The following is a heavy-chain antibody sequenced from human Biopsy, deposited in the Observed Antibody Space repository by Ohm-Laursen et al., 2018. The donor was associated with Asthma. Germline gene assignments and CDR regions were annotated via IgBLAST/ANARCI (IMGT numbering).Heavy chain of an antibody. CDR3: ARAVDYSHYYGIDV. J-gene: IGHJ6*02. CDR2: ISVYNGNT. V-gene: IGHV1-18*01. D-gene: IGHD3-10*01. CDR1: GYTFNSAG. Sequence: GASVKASRKASGYTFNSAGITWVRQAPGQGLEWMGWISVYNGNTKVAQKLQDRVTMITDTSTSTAYMELRSLRSDDTAVYFCARAVDYSHYYGIDVWGQGTTATVS.